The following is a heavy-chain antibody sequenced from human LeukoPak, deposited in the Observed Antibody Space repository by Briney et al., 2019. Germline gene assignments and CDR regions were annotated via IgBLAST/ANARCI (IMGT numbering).Heavy chain of an antibody. CDR2: INNDGSYT. D-gene: IGHD3-10*01. V-gene: IGHV3-74*01. J-gene: IGHJ1*01. CDR1: GFTFSGAW. Sequence: PGGSLGLSCVASGFTFSGAWMHWVRQAPGKGLVWVSRINNDGSYTKYADSVKGRLTISRDNAKNTLYLQMNNLRVEDTAVYYCARVSGPGMNEYFHLWGQGTLVTVSS. CDR3: ARVSGPGMNEYFHL.